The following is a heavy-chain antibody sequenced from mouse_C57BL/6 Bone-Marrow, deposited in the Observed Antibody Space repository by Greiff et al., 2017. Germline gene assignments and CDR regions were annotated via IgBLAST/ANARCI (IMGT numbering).Heavy chain of an antibody. CDR2: IDPSDSET. Sequence: QVQLQQPGAELVRPGSSVKLSCKASGYTFTSYWMHWVKQRPIQGLEWIGNIDPSDSETHYNQKFKDRATLTVDKSSSTAYMQLSSLTSEDSADYYCARYGSSPYYFDYWGQGTTLTVSS. CDR3: ARYGSSPYYFDY. CDR1: GYTFTSYW. V-gene: IGHV1-52*01. D-gene: IGHD1-1*01. J-gene: IGHJ2*01.